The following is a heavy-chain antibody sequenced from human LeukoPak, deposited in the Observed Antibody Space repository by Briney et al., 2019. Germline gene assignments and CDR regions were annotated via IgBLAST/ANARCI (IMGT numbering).Heavy chain of an antibody. Sequence: SETLPLPCIVSRGSISSYYWSWIRQPPGKGLEWIGYIYYSGSTNYNPSLKSRVTISVDTSKNQFSLKLSSVTAADTAVYYCARHLSRGGSYWFDPWGQGSLVTVSS. CDR2: IYYSGST. CDR3: ARHLSRGGSYWFDP. D-gene: IGHD1-26*01. J-gene: IGHJ5*02. CDR1: RGSISSYY. V-gene: IGHV4-59*08.